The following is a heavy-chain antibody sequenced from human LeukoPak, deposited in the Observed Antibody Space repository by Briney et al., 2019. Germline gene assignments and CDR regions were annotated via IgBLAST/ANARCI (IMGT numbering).Heavy chain of an antibody. CDR2: ISAYNGNT. V-gene: IGHV1-18*01. J-gene: IGHJ3*02. CDR3: ARGSYYDSSGYYFHHDAFDI. CDR1: GYTFTSYG. Sequence: ASVKVSCKASGYTFTSYGISWVRQAPGQGLEWMGWISAYNGNTNYAQKLQGRVTMTTDTSTSTAYMELRSLRPDDTAVYYCARGSYYDSSGYYFHHDAFDIWGQGTMVTVSS. D-gene: IGHD3-22*01.